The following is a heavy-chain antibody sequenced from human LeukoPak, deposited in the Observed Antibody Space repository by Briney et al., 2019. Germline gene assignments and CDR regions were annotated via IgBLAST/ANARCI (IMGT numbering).Heavy chain of an antibody. CDR3: ATESSGGFADAYYYGMDV. J-gene: IGHJ6*02. CDR2: FDPEDGET. Sequence: ASVKVSCKVSGCTLTELSMHWVRQAPGKGLEWMGGFDPEDGETIYAQKFQGRVTMTEDTSTDTAYMELSSLRSEDTAVYYCATESSGGFADAYYYGMDVWGQGTTVTVSS. CDR1: GCTLTELS. V-gene: IGHV1-24*01. D-gene: IGHD2-15*01.